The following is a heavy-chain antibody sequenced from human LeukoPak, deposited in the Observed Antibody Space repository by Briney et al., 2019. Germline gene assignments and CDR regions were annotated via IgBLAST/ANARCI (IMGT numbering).Heavy chain of an antibody. CDR3: ARAPVGYYGSGSYYPFFDY. CDR1: GGSISSYY. Sequence: SETLSLTCTVSGGSISSYYWSWIRQPPGKGLEWIGYIYYSGSTNYNPSLKSRVTISVDTSESQFSLKLSSVTAADTAVYYCARAPVGYYGSGSYYPFFDYWGQGTLVTVSS. J-gene: IGHJ4*02. CDR2: IYYSGST. V-gene: IGHV4-59*01. D-gene: IGHD3-10*01.